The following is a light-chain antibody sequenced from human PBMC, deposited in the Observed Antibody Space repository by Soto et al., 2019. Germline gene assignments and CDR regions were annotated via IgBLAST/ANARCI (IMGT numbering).Light chain of an antibody. CDR1: QSCISNY. CDR2: GAS. CDR3: QQYGSSIT. J-gene: IGKJ5*01. Sequence: DIVLTQSPGTLSLSPGERATLSCRASQSCISNYLAWYQQKPGQAPRLLIYGASSRATGIPDRFSGSGSGTDFTLTISRLEPEDFAVYYCQQYGSSITFGQGTRLEI. V-gene: IGKV3-20*01.